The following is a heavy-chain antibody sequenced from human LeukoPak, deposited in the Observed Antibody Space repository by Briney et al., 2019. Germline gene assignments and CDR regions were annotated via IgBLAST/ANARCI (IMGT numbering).Heavy chain of an antibody. D-gene: IGHD3-10*01. Sequence: SETLSLTCTVSGGSIGSYYWSWIRQPPGKGLEWIGYIYYSGSTNYNPSLKSRVTISVDTSKNQFSLKLSSVTAADTAVYYCARDLYYYGSGSLADYWGQGTLVTVSS. CDR1: GGSIGSYY. V-gene: IGHV4-59*01. J-gene: IGHJ4*02. CDR2: IYYSGST. CDR3: ARDLYYYGSGSLADY.